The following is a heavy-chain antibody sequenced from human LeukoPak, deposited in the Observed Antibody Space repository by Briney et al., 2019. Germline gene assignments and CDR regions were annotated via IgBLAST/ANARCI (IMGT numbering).Heavy chain of an antibody. CDR2: ISSSGSA. J-gene: IGHJ3*01. CDR1: GDSLGIYK. CDR3: AREWSGFDF. D-gene: IGHD2-15*01. Sequence: SETLSLTCSVSGDSLGIYKWSWIRQPPGKGLEWIAHISSSGSAIYNPSLMSRVSISVDTSKNQFSLRLTSVTAADTAVYYCAREWSGFDFWGQGTTVTVSS. V-gene: IGHV4-59*01.